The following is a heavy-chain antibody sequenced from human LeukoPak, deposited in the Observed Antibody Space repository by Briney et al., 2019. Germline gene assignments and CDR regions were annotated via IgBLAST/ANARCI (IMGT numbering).Heavy chain of an antibody. Sequence: ASVKVSCKASGYTFTSYGISWVRQAPGQGLEWMGWISGYNGNTNYAQNPQGRVTMTTDTSTSTAYMELRSLRSDDTAVYYCARDPPFIPPDYWGQGTLVTVSS. CDR3: ARDPPFIPPDY. CDR1: GYTFTSYG. D-gene: IGHD3-16*02. J-gene: IGHJ4*02. V-gene: IGHV1-18*01. CDR2: ISGYNGNT.